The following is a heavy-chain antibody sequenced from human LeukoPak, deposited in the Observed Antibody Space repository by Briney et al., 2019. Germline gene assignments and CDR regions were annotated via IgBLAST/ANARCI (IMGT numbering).Heavy chain of an antibody. CDR2: LYPGDSDT. J-gene: IGHJ5*02. Sequence: GESLKISCKGSAYSFTSYWIGWVRQRPGKGLEWMGILYPGDSDTRYSPSFQGQVTMSADKPISTAYLQWSSMKASDTAMYYCARQVPGCSGGSCYSGWFDPWGQGSLVSVSS. V-gene: IGHV5-51*01. CDR3: ARQVPGCSGGSCYSGWFDP. D-gene: IGHD2-15*01. CDR1: AYSFTSYW.